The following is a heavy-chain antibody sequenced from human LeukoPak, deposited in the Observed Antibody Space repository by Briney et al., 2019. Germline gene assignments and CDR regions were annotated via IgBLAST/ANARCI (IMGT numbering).Heavy chain of an antibody. Sequence: SETLSLTCAVYGESFSDYYWSRIRHPPGKGMEWIGEINHSGSTNYNPSLKSRVTISVDTSKNQFSLRLSSVTAADTAGYYCARGAWDCSSTSCYVNWFDPWGQGALVTVSS. D-gene: IGHD2-2*01. J-gene: IGHJ5*02. CDR1: GESFSDYY. V-gene: IGHV4-34*01. CDR2: INHSGST. CDR3: ARGAWDCSSTSCYVNWFDP.